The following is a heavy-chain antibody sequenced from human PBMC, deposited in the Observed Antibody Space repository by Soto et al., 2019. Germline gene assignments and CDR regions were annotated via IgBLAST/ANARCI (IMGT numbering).Heavy chain of an antibody. V-gene: IGHV1-2*04. CDR2: INPNNGGT. CDR1: GYTFTGYY. D-gene: IGHD6-13*01. Sequence: QVQLVQSGAEVKKPGASVKVSCRASGYTFTGYYMHWVRQAPGQGLEWMGWINPNNGGTNSAQKFHGWVTMTRDTSISTAYMELRRLKSDDTAIYYCARAIAAIWEVNAIDLWGQGTMVTVSS. CDR3: ARAIAAIWEVNAIDL. J-gene: IGHJ3*01.